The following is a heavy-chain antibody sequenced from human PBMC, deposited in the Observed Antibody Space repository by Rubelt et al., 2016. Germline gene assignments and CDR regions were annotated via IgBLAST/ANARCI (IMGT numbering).Heavy chain of an antibody. V-gene: IGHV3-21*01. D-gene: IGHD4-17*01. J-gene: IGHJ4*02. CDR3: VRDPSYGDYYFDY. CDR1: GFTFSSYA. CDR2: ITSTSSHI. Sequence: VQLVESGGGVVQPGGSLRLSCAASGFTFSSYAMDWVRQAPGKGLEWVSSITSTSSHIYYADSVKGRLTVSRDHAKNSLYLQMNSLRAEDTAVYYCVRDPSYGDYYFDYWGQGTLVSVSS.